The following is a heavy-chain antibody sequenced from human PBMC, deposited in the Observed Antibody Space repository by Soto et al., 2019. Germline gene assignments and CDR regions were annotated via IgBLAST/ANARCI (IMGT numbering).Heavy chain of an antibody. CDR1: GGSISSGGYY. Sequence: SETLSLTCTVSGGSISSGGYYWSWIRQHPGKGLEWIGYIYYSGSTYYNPSLKSRVTISVDTSKNQFSLKLSSVTAADTAVYYCARDADKDFYSSYAMDVWGQGTTVTAP. J-gene: IGHJ6*02. D-gene: IGHD4-4*01. CDR3: ARDADKDFYSSYAMDV. CDR2: IYYSGST. V-gene: IGHV4-31*03.